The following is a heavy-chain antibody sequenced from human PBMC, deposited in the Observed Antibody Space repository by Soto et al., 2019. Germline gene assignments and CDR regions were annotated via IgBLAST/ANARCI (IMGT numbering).Heavy chain of an antibody. V-gene: IGHV3-30*18. CDR1: DFSFRNYG. D-gene: IGHD1-26*01. J-gene: IGHJ6*02. CDR2: ISYDGRNK. Sequence: QERVVESGGGEVQPGTSLRLSCVASDFSFRNYGMHWVRQAPGKGLEWVADISYDGRNKYYAESVKDRFTISRDNSKNTLYLQMNSLRTEDTAVYYCAKDWRWEQQIYGMNVWGQGTTVTVSS. CDR3: AKDWRWEQQIYGMNV.